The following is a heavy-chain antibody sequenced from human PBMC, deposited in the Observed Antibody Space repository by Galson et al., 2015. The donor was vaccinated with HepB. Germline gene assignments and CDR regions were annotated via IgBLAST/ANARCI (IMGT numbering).Heavy chain of an antibody. J-gene: IGHJ4*02. D-gene: IGHD4-17*01. V-gene: IGHV1-18*04. CDR2: ISAYNGDT. CDR3: ARGPLTTVTTLDFDY. CDR1: GYTFTSSG. Sequence: PLKVSCKASGYTFTSSGISWVRQAPGQGLEWMGWISAYNGDTNYAQKLQGRVTMTTDTSTSTAYMELRSLRSDDTAVYYCARGPLTTVTTLDFDYWGQGTLVTVSS.